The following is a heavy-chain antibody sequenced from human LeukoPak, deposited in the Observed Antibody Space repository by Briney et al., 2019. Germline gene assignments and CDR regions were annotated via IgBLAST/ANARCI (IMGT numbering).Heavy chain of an antibody. CDR3: ARASLSLSYYFDY. V-gene: IGHV4-59*02. J-gene: IGHJ4*02. D-gene: IGHD1-1*01. CDR2: IYYSGST. Sequence: SETLSLTCTVSSGSVNSYYWSWIRQPPGKGLEWIGYIYYSGSTNYNPSLKSRVTISVDTSKNQFSLKLSSVTAADTAVYYCARASLSLSYYFDYWGQGTLVTVSS. CDR1: SGSVNSYY.